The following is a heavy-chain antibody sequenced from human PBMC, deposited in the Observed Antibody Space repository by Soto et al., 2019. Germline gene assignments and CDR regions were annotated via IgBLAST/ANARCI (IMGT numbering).Heavy chain of an antibody. CDR3: ARHPSSSSGWFDP. V-gene: IGHV4-38-2*01. D-gene: IGHD6-6*01. CDR1: VYSISRGYY. Sequence: SETLSLTCSVSVYSISRGYYWGFIRQPPGKGLEWIGSIYHSGSTYYNPSLKSRVTISVDTSKNQFSLKLSSVTAADTAVYYCARHPSSSSGWFDPWGQGTLVTVSS. J-gene: IGHJ5*02. CDR2: IYHSGST.